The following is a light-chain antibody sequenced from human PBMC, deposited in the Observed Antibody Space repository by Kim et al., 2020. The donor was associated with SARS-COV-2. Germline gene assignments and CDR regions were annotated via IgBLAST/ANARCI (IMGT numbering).Light chain of an antibody. CDR1: QGISNY. J-gene: IGKJ1*01. CDR3: QKYDTAPWT. CDR2: AAS. Sequence: ASVGDGITITCRASQGISNYLAWYQQKPGEAPKLLIYAASTLQFGVSTRFSGSGSGTEFTLTISDLQPEDVATYYCQKYDTAPWTFGHGTKVDIK. V-gene: IGKV1-27*01.